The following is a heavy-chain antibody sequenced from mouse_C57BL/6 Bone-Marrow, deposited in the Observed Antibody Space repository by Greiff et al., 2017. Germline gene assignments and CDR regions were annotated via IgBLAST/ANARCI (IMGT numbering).Heavy chain of an antibody. J-gene: IGHJ4*01. CDR3: ARHEGYGSSPYYYAMDY. CDR1: ASTSAAST. V-gene: IGHV1-62-2*01. D-gene: IGHD1-1*01. CDR2: FYPGSGSI. Sequence: QVQLQQSGAALLNPGASGQLSGKPSASTSAASTLHWLKQRSGRGLEGIGWFYPGSGSIKYNEKFKDKATLTADKSSSTVYMELSRLTSEDSAVYFCARHEGYGSSPYYYAMDYWGQGTSVTVSS.